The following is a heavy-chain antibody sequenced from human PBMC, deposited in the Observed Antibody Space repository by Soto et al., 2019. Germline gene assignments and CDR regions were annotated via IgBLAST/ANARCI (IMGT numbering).Heavy chain of an antibody. Sequence: LSLTCAVYGGSFSGYYWSWIRQPPGKGLEWIGEINHSGSTNYNPSLKSRVTISVDTSKNQFSLKLSSVTAADTAVYYCARGYNVVVPAANYYYYGMDVWGQGTTVTVSS. CDR1: GGSFSGYY. D-gene: IGHD2-2*01. CDR2: INHSGST. J-gene: IGHJ6*02. V-gene: IGHV4-34*01. CDR3: ARGYNVVVPAANYYYYGMDV.